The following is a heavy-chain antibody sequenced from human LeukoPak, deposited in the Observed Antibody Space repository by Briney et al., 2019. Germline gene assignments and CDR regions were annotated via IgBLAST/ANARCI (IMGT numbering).Heavy chain of an antibody. D-gene: IGHD1-7*01. CDR1: GFTFSSYG. CDR3: AKVSITGTTFYGMDV. CDR2: ISYDGSNK. J-gene: IGHJ6*02. Sequence: AGGSLRLSCAASGFTFSSYGMHWVRQAPGKGLEWVAVISYDGSNKYYADSVKGRFTISRDNSKNTLYLQVNSLRAEDTAVYYCAKVSITGTTFYGMDVWGQGTTVTVSS. V-gene: IGHV3-30*18.